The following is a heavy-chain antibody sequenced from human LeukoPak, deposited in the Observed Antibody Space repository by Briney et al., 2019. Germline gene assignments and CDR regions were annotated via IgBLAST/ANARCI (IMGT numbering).Heavy chain of an antibody. V-gene: IGHV4-61*02. J-gene: IGHJ4*02. CDR1: GGSISSGSYY. Sequence: SETLSLTCTVSGGSISSGSYYWSWIRQPAGKGLEWIGRIYTSGSTNYNPSLKSRVTISVDTSKNQFSLKLSSVTAADTAVYYCAIEYSSSSSFDYWGQGTLVTVSS. CDR2: IYTSGST. D-gene: IGHD6-6*01. CDR3: AIEYSSSSSFDY.